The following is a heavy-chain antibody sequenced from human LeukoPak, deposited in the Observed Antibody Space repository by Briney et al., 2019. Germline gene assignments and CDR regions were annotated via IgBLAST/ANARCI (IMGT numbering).Heavy chain of an antibody. J-gene: IGHJ5*02. Sequence: APVKVSCKVSGYTLTELSMHWVRQAPGKGLEWMGGFDPEDGETIYAQKSQGRVTMTEDTSTDTAYMELSSLRSEDTAVYYCATRGGSGRFSENWFDPRGQGTLVTVSS. CDR2: FDPEDGET. CDR3: ATRGGSGRFSENWFDP. D-gene: IGHD3-10*01. V-gene: IGHV1-24*01. CDR1: GYTLTELS.